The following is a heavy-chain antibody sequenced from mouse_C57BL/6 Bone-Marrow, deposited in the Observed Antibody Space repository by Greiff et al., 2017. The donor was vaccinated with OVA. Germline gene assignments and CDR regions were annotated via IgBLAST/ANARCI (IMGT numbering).Heavy chain of an antibody. V-gene: IGHV1-59*01. Sequence: VQLQQPGAELVRPGTSVKLSCKASGYTFTSYWMHWVKQRPGQGLEWIGVIDPSDSYTNYNQKFKGKATLTVDTSSSTAYMQLSSLTSEDSAVYYCAPRNWDVKYFDVWGTGTTVTVSS. CDR3: APRNWDVKYFDV. J-gene: IGHJ1*03. CDR1: GYTFTSYW. D-gene: IGHD4-1*01. CDR2: IDPSDSYT.